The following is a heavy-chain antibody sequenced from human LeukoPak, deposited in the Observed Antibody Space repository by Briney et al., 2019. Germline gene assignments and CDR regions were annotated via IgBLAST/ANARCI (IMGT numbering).Heavy chain of an antibody. CDR3: ARGYCSGSSCLRYNWFDP. CDR1: GYTFTGYY. Sequence: GASVKVSCKASGYTFTGYYLHWVRQAPGQGLEWMGWINLNNGGTNYAQKFQGRVTMTRDTSISTAYMELSRLRSDDTAVYYCARGYCSGSSCLRYNWFDPWGQGSLVTVFS. V-gene: IGHV1-2*02. J-gene: IGHJ5*02. CDR2: INLNNGGT. D-gene: IGHD2-15*01.